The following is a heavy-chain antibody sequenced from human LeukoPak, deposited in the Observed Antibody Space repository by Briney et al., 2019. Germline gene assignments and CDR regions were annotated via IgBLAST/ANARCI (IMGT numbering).Heavy chain of an antibody. Sequence: SETLSLTCTVSGVSISSYYWSWIRLPPGKGLEWIGYLSKSGNTNYSPSLKSRVTIFGDTSKSQFFLKLSSVTAADTAMYYCARARYVNSFYAFDIWGQGTLVTVSS. CDR2: LSKSGNT. D-gene: IGHD3-9*01. CDR3: ARARYVNSFYAFDI. V-gene: IGHV4-59*01. J-gene: IGHJ3*02. CDR1: GVSISSYY.